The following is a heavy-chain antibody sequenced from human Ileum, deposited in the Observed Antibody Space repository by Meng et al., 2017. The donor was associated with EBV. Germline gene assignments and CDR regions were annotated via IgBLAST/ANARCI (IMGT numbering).Heavy chain of an antibody. D-gene: IGHD4-17*01. CDR3: ARPDFGDYGLGLDY. Sequence: QGAVGGAVGGVVQPGRSLRLSCAASGFSISNYGIHWVRQAPGKGLEWVAITWYNGNDKYYADSVRGRFTISRDESKNTLYLQMNSLRAEDTAIYYCARPDFGDYGLGLDYWGQGTLVTVSS. CDR1: GFSISNYG. V-gene: IGHV3-33*01. J-gene: IGHJ4*02. CDR2: TWYNGNDK.